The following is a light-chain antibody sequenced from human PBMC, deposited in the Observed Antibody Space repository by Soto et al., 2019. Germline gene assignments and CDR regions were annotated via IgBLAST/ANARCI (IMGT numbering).Light chain of an antibody. V-gene: IGLV2-14*01. Sequence: QSALTQPASVSGSPGQSITISCTGTSSDVGGYNYVSWYQQHPGKAPKLMIYDVSNRPSGVSNRFSGSKSANTASLTISGLQAEAEADYYCSSYTSSSPYVFGTGTKLTVL. J-gene: IGLJ1*01. CDR2: DVS. CDR3: SSYTSSSPYV. CDR1: SSDVGGYNY.